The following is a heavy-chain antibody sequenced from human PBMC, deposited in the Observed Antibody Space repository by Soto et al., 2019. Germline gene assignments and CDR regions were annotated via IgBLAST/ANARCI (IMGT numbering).Heavy chain of an antibody. J-gene: IGHJ4*02. V-gene: IGHV3-11*01. D-gene: IGHD5-18*01. CDR2: ISSSGSTI. CDR1: GFTFSDYY. Sequence: QVQLVESGGGLVKPGGSLRLSCAASGFTFSDYYMSWIRQAPGKGLEWVSYISSSGSTIHYADSVKGRFTISRDNAKNSLYLQMNSLRAEDTAVYYCARESTYLRGYSYGVFFDYWGQGTLVTVSS. CDR3: ARESTYLRGYSYGVFFDY.